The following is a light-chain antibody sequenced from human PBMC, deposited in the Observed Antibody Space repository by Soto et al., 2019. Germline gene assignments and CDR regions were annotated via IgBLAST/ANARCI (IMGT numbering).Light chain of an antibody. Sequence: DIQMTQSPSTLPASVGDRVTITCRASQSISNWLAWYQQKTGTAPKVLIYHASNLQSGAPSRFRGSGSGTEFILTISRLQPDDVGTYYCQQYNTHSGTFGQGTKVDIK. CDR3: QQYNTHSGT. V-gene: IGKV1-5*01. J-gene: IGKJ1*01. CDR2: HAS. CDR1: QSISNW.